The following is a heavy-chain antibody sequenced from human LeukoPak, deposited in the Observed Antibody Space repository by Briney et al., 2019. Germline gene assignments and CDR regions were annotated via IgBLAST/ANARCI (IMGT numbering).Heavy chain of an antibody. CDR1: GGPISNSGYY. D-gene: IGHD2-15*01. V-gene: IGHV4-39*01. CDR3: ARGVCSGGSCLLSNWYFDL. J-gene: IGHJ2*01. Sequence: PSETLSLTCTVSGGPISNSGYYWGWIRQPPGKGLEWIGSVYYSGNTNYNPSLKNRVTISVDTSKNQFSLKLRSVTAADTAVFYCARGVCSGGSCLLSNWYFDLWGRGTLVTVSS. CDR2: VYYSGNT.